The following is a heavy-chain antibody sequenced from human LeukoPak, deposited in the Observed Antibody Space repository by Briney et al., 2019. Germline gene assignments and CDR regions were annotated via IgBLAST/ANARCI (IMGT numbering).Heavy chain of an antibody. CDR2: ISYDGSNK. Sequence: PGGSLRLSCAASGFTFSSYGMHWVRQAPGKGLEWVAVISYDGSNKYYADSVKGRFTISRDNSKDTLYLQMNSLRAEDTAVYYCAKDLLDYWGQGTLVTVSS. CDR1: GFTFSSYG. CDR3: AKDLLDY. J-gene: IGHJ4*02. V-gene: IGHV3-30*18.